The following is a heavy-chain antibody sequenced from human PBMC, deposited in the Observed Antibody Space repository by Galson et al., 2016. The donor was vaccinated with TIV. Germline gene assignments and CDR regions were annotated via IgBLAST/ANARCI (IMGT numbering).Heavy chain of an antibody. CDR1: GFTFNNYA. CDR2: ISGSGGIT. V-gene: IGHV3-23*01. CDR3: AKRRNSGGDALES. D-gene: IGHD4-23*01. J-gene: IGHJ3*02. Sequence: SLRLSCAASGFTFNNYAMHWVRQAPGKGLEWVPGISGSGGITYIAESVKGRFALSRDMSRDTLYLQLNSLRAEDPAVYYCAKRRNSGGDALESWGQGTMVTVSS.